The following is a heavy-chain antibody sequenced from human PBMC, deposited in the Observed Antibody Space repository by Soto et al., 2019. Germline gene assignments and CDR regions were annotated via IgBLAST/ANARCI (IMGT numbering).Heavy chain of an antibody. D-gene: IGHD1-1*01. CDR3: ASRRARVYKNSAFDY. CDR2: IYYSGST. Sequence: SETLSLTCTVSGGSVSSGSYYWSWIRQPPGKGLEWIGYIYYSGSTNYNPSLKSRVTISVDTSKNQFSLKLSSVTAADTAVYYCASRRARVYKNSAFDYWGQGTMVTVYS. CDR1: GGSVSSGSYY. J-gene: IGHJ4*02. V-gene: IGHV4-61*01.